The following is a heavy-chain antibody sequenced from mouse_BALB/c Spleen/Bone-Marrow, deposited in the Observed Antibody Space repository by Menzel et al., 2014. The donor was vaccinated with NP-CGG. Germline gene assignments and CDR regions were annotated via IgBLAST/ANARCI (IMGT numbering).Heavy chain of an antibody. V-gene: IGHV5-17*02. CDR2: ISSGSSTI. CDR1: GFTFSSFG. Sequence: DVKLVESGGGLVQPGGSRKLSCAASGFTFSSFGMHWVRQAPEKGLEWVAYISSGSSTIYYADTVKGRFTISRDNPKNTLFLQMTSLRSEDTAMYYCARGRPIYYGNLYAMDYWGQGTSVTASS. CDR3: ARGRPIYYGNLYAMDY. J-gene: IGHJ4*01. D-gene: IGHD2-1*01.